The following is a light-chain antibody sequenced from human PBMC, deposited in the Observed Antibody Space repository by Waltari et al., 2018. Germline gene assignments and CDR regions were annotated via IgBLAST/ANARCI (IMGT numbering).Light chain of an antibody. CDR2: GAA. J-gene: IGKJ2*01. CDR3: QQYGRSWNT. V-gene: IGKV3-20*01. Sequence: EIVFTQSPGTLSLPPGARATLSCRASQSVSGNNLAWYQQKPAQAPRILIHGAASRATGIPDRFNGSGSGTDFALTNSRLEPEDFAVYYCQQYGRSWNTFGQGTKLEIK. CDR1: QSVSGNN.